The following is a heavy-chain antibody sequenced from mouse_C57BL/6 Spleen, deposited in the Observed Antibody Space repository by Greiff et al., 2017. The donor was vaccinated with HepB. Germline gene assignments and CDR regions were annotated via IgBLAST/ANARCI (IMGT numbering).Heavy chain of an antibody. J-gene: IGHJ1*03. CDR1: GYTFTSYW. CDR3: ARGIITTVVASRYFDV. V-gene: IGHV1-7*01. CDR2: INPSSGYT. D-gene: IGHD1-1*01. Sequence: QVQLKQSGAELAKPGASVKLSCKASGYTFTSYWMHWVKQRPGQGLEWIGYINPSSGYTKYNQKFKDKATLTADKSSSTAYMQLSSLTYEDSAVYYCARGIITTVVASRYFDVWGTGTTVTVSS.